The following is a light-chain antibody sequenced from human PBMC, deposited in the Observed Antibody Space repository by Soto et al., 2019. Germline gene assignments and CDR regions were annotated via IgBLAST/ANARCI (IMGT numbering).Light chain of an antibody. CDR1: QSVSSY. Sequence: EIVLPQSPATLSLSPGERATLSCRASQSVSSYLAWYQQKPGQAPRLLIYDASNRATGIPARFSGSGSGTDFTLTISSLEPEDFAVYYCQQRSNWLTWTFGQGTKVDVK. CDR3: QQRSNWLTWT. J-gene: IGKJ1*01. V-gene: IGKV3-11*01. CDR2: DAS.